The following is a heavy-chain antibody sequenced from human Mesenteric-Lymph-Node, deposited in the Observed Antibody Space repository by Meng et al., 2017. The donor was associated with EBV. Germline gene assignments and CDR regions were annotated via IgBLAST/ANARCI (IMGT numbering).Heavy chain of an antibody. CDR1: GFTFGDNY. J-gene: IGHJ5*02. CDR2: ISGSGTTV. D-gene: IGHD1-26*01. V-gene: IGHV3-11*01. Sequence: QWQWGGFGGGLVKPGGSLGLSCVGCGFTFGDNYMAGIRQAPGKGLEWVSNISGSGTTVDSADSVKGRFTISRDNAKNSLYLQMNSLRAEDTAVYYCATWARVTPILDPWGQGTLVTVSS. CDR3: ATWARVTPILDP.